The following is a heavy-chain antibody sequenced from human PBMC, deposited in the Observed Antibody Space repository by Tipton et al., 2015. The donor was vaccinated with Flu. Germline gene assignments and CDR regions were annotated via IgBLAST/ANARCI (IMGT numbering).Heavy chain of an antibody. Sequence: TLSLTCAVSGDSISSDYFWGWIRQPQGKGLEWIGNIYYNSGSTTYSPSLKSRVTISVHTSKNQFSLKLSAVTAADTAVYYCAGVRYNYGHDALDMWGQGTVVTVSS. CDR3: AGVRYNYGHDALDM. V-gene: IGHV4-38-2*01. CDR2: IYYNSGST. CDR1: GDSISSDYF. J-gene: IGHJ3*02. D-gene: IGHD5-18*01.